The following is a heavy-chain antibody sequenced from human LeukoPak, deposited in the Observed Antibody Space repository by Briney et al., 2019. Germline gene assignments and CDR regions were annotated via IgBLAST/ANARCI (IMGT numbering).Heavy chain of an antibody. CDR3: ARSSVGATPYYFDY. CDR1: GFTASSNY. Sequence: GGSLRLSCAASGFTASSNYMSWVRQAPGKGLEWVSVIYSGGSTYSADSVKCRFTISRDNSKNTLYLQMNSLRAEDTAVYYCARSSVGATPYYFDYWGQGTLVTASS. J-gene: IGHJ4*02. D-gene: IGHD1-26*01. CDR2: IYSGGST. V-gene: IGHV3-53*01.